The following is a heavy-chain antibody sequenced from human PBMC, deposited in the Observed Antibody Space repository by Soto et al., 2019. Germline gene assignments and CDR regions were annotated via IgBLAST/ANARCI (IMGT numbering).Heavy chain of an antibody. CDR2: ITTAGDT. CDR3: AREIPWLLSGNYVDY. J-gene: IGHJ4*02. D-gene: IGHD3-3*01. CDR1: GFTFSNYD. Sequence: GGSLRLSCAASGFTFSNYDMHWVRQVTGKGLEWVSGITTAGDTYYPGSVKGRFTISREKAKNSLYLQMNSLRDEDTAVYYCAREIPWLLSGNYVDYWGQGTLVTV. V-gene: IGHV3-13*01.